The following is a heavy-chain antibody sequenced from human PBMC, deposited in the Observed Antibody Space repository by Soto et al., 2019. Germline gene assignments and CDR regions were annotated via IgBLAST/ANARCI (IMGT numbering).Heavy chain of an antibody. D-gene: IGHD5-12*01. J-gene: IGHJ5*02. CDR3: ARGHEGGVATP. CDR2: VKDGGHT. CDR1: GGSLSGYY. V-gene: IGHV4-34*01. Sequence: QVQLQQWGAGLLKPSETLSLNCAVTGGSLSGYYWSWIRQPPGKGLEWIGEVKDGGHTNYSPSLRGRGTTSSATSNNRFSLRLHSVTAADTGVYCGARGHEGGVATPWDQGSRVTVSS.